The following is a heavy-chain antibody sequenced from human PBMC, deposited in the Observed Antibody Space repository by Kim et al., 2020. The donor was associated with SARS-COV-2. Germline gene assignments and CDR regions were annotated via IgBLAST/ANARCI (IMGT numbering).Heavy chain of an antibody. CDR3: AKYSSGWSFDY. V-gene: IGHV3-23*01. J-gene: IGHJ4*02. Sequence: TYYADSVKGRFTISRDNSKNTLYLQMNSLRAEDTAVYYCAKYSSGWSFDYWGQGTLVTVSS. D-gene: IGHD6-19*01. CDR2: T.